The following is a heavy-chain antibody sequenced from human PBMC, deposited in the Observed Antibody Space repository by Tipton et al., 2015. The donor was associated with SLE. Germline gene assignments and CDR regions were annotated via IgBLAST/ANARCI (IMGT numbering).Heavy chain of an antibody. J-gene: IGHJ3*02. Sequence: TLSLTCTVSGGSISSSSYYWGWIRQPPGKGLEWIGSIYYSGSTYYNPSLKSRVTISVDTSKNQFSLKLSSVTAADTAVYYCAACGTMVQGVYDAFDIWGQGTMVTVSS. CDR2: IYYSGST. D-gene: IGHD3-10*01. CDR1: GGSISSSSYY. CDR3: AACGTMVQGVYDAFDI. V-gene: IGHV4-39*07.